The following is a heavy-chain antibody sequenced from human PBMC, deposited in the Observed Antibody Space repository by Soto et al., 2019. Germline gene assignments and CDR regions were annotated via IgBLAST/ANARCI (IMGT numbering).Heavy chain of an antibody. CDR2: FDPEHGET. CDR3: ATGIVATINGY. Sequence: QVRLVQSGTEVKKPGASVKVSCKVSGYTFTDLSIHWVRQAPGKGLEWMGGFDPEHGETIYAPKFQGRVTMTEDTSADTAYMELSSLRSEDTAVYYCATGIVATINGYWGQGTLVTVSS. CDR1: GYTFTDLS. V-gene: IGHV1-24*01. J-gene: IGHJ4*02. D-gene: IGHD5-12*01.